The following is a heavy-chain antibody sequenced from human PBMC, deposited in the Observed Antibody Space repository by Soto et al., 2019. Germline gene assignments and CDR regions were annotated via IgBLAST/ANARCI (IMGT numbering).Heavy chain of an antibody. V-gene: IGHV1-18*01. CDR2: ISGYNGKT. CDR1: GYTFSMSG. CDR3: AREGPRPYYYYGMDV. Sequence: VQLVQSGAEVKKPGASVKVSCKSSGYTFSMSGISWVRQAPGQGLEWMGWISGYNGKTNYEQKFQDRVTLTTDTSTNMAYMELRSLSSDDTAVYYCAREGPRPYYYYGMDVWGQGTTVTVSS. J-gene: IGHJ6*02.